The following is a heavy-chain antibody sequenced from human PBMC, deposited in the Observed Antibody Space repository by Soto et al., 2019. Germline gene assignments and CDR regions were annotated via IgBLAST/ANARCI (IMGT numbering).Heavy chain of an antibody. CDR1: GASIRSGDYY. CDR2: IYYSGST. CDR3: VRGRVSSGFQNLDY. D-gene: IGHD3-3*01. V-gene: IGHV4-30-4*01. Sequence: SETLSLTCSVSGASIRSGDYYWNWIRQPPGKGLEWMAYIYYSGSTYYNPSLNRRITVSLDTPKNQFTLKLSSVTAADTAVYYCVRGRVSSGFQNLDYWGQGTLVTVSS. J-gene: IGHJ4*02.